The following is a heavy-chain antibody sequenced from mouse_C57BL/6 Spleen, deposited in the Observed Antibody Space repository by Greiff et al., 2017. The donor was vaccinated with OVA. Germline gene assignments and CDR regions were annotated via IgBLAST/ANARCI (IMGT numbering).Heavy chain of an antibody. CDR2: IYPRDGST. V-gene: IGHV1-78*01. Sequence: QVQLQQSDAELVKPGASVTISCKVSGYTFTDHTIHWMKQRPEQGLEWIGYIYPRDGSTKYNEKFKGKATLTADKSSSTAYMQLNSLTSEDSAVYFCARGDYYGSSYTSFDYWGQGTTLTVSS. D-gene: IGHD1-1*01. CDR3: ARGDYYGSSYTSFDY. CDR1: GYTFTDHT. J-gene: IGHJ2*01.